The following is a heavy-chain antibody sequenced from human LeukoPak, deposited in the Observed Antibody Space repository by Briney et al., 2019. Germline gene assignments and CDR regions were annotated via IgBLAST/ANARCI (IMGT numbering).Heavy chain of an antibody. CDR3: ARGHWNYIIDY. CDR1: GGSINSYY. Sequence: SETLSLTCTVSGGSINSYYWGWIRQPPGKGLEWIGSIYYSGSTYYNPSLKSRVTISVDTSKNQFSLKLSSVTAADTAVYYCARGHWNYIIDYWGQGTLVTVSS. CDR2: IYYSGST. V-gene: IGHV4-39*07. J-gene: IGHJ4*02. D-gene: IGHD1-7*01.